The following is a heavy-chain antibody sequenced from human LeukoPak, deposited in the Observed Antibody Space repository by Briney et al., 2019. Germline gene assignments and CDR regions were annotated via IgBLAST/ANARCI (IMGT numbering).Heavy chain of an antibody. V-gene: IGHV1-69*04. CDR1: VGTFTIYA. Sequence: SVTVSFTPSVGTFTIYAINWVRQAPGQGLEWMGRIIPILGTANKAQKFAGRVAITADKSTTTDYMELSSLRSEDTAMYYCAREYYSGNPYFDDWGQGTLVTVSS. D-gene: IGHD4-23*01. J-gene: IGHJ4*02. CDR2: IIPILGTA. CDR3: AREYYSGNPYFDD.